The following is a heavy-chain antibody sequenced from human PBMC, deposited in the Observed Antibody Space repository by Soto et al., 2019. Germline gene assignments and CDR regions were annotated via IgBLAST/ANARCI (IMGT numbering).Heavy chain of an antibody. CDR2: IIPIFNSI. CDR1: GSRFSNYV. V-gene: IGHV1-69*06. Sequence: SVKVSCKVSGSRFSNYVISWVRQAPGHGLEWLGRIIPIFNSIKYAQSFQGRVTITADKSTSTASPELSSLRSDDTAVYYCARDGREKKPGYNGRASLGYWGQGTLVTVSS. D-gene: IGHD2-2*02. J-gene: IGHJ4*02. CDR3: ARDGREKKPGYNGRASLGY.